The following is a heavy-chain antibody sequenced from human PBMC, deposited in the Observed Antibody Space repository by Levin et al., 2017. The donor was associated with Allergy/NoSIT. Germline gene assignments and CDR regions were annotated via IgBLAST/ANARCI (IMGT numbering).Heavy chain of an antibody. CDR2: ISYGGTT. CDR3: ARSHDSTGYFN. V-gene: IGHV4-61*01. D-gene: IGHD3-22*01. J-gene: IGHJ4*02. CDR1: GDSVSSSSYY. Sequence: PSQTLSLTCTVSGDSVSSSSYYWSWIRQPPGKGLEWIGCISYGGTTNYNPSLKSRVTISVDTSENQFSLKLGSVTAADTAVFYCARSHDSTGYFNWGQGTLVTVSS.